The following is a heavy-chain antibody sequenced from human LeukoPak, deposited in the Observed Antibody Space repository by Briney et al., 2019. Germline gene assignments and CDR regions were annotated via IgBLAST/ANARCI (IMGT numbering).Heavy chain of an antibody. V-gene: IGHV6-1*01. CDR2: TFYRSKWYY. J-gene: IGHJ4*02. Sequence: SQTLSLTCAISGDSVSSNDAAWNWIRQSPSRGLEWLGRTFYRSKWYYDSAVSVKSRITINPDTSKNQFSLQLDSVTPEDTAVYYCARENTLVRGTRNPFDYWGRGTLVTVSS. CDR1: GDSVSSNDAA. D-gene: IGHD3-10*01. CDR3: ARENTLVRGTRNPFDY.